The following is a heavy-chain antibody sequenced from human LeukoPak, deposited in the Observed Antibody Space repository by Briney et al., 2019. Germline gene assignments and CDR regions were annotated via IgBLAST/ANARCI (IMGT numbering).Heavy chain of an antibody. CDR1: GGSISSYY. CDR3: AREMVDIVATTLDY. V-gene: IGHV4-4*07. J-gene: IGHJ4*02. CDR2: IYASGST. Sequence: SETLSLTCTVSGGSISSYYWSWIRQSAGKGLEWIGRIYASGSTYYNPSLKNRVTMSLDTSKSQFSLMLRSVTAADTAVYYCAREMVDIVATTLDYWGQGTLVTVSS. D-gene: IGHD5-12*01.